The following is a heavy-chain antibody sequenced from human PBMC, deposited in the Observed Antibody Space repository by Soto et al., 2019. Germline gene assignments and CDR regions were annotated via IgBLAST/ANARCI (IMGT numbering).Heavy chain of an antibody. CDR2: IYYSGST. D-gene: IGHD1-26*01. J-gene: IGHJ4*02. Sequence: SETLSLTCTVSGGSISSSSYYWGWIRQPPGKGLEWIGSIYYSGSTYYNPSLKSRVTISVDTSKNQFSLKLSSVTAADTAVYYCARQVGATDYWGQGTLVTVSS. CDR1: GGSISSSSYY. V-gene: IGHV4-39*01. CDR3: ARQVGATDY.